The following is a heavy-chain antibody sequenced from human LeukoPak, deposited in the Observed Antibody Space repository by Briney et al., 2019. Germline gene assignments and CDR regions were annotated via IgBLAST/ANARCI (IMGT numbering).Heavy chain of an antibody. CDR1: GFTFSSYA. Sequence: GGSLRLSCAASGFTFSSYAMSWVRQAPGKGLEWVSAISGSGGSTYYADSVKGRFTISRDNSKNTLYLQMSSLRAEDTAVYYCAKSVGSSWLLGYYFDYWGQGTLVTVSS. D-gene: IGHD6-13*01. V-gene: IGHV3-23*01. CDR2: ISGSGGST. CDR3: AKSVGSSWLLGYYFDY. J-gene: IGHJ4*02.